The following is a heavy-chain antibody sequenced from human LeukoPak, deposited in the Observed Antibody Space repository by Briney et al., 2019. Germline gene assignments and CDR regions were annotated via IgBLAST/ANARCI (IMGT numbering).Heavy chain of an antibody. Sequence: GGSLRLSCAASGFTFSSYGMSWVRQAPGKGLEWVSAISGSGGSTYYADSVKGRFTISRDNSKNTLYLQMNSLRAEDMALYYCAKDSTSGYSSSWYYFDYWGQGTLVTVSS. CDR3: AKDSTSGYSSSWYYFDY. D-gene: IGHD6-13*01. CDR2: ISGSGGST. V-gene: IGHV3-23*01. CDR1: GFTFSSYG. J-gene: IGHJ4*02.